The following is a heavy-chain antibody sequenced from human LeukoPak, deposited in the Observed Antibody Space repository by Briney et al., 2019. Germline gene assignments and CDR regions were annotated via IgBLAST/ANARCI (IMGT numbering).Heavy chain of an antibody. CDR3: TADLQRLRFEN. J-gene: IGHJ5*02. V-gene: IGHV1-2*02. CDR2: IYPNNGGT. CDR1: GYIFTNLY. Sequence: ASVTVSCKASGYIFTNLYMHWMRQAPGQGLEWIGWIYPNNGGTNYAQKFQGRVSMTSDTSISIAYMELTRLTSDDTAVYYCTADLQRLRFENWGQGTLVTVSS.